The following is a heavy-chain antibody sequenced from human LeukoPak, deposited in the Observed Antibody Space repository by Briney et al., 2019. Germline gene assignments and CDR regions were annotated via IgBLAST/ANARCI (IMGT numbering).Heavy chain of an antibody. J-gene: IGHJ4*02. Sequence: GGSLRLSCAASGFAFSSYAMSWVRQAPGKGLEWVSSIISSGGVTYYADSLKGRFTISRDNSKNTVYLQMDSLRAEDSAVYYCAKNAGYSYGLYYFDYWGQGTLVTVSS. CDR1: GFAFSSYA. CDR2: IISSGGVT. V-gene: IGHV3-23*01. D-gene: IGHD5-18*01. CDR3: AKNAGYSYGLYYFDY.